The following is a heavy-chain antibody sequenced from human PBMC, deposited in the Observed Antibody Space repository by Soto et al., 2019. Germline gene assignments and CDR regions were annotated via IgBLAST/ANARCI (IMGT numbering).Heavy chain of an antibody. CDR1: GYTFTTYG. CDR3: ATRSPAFDY. J-gene: IGHJ4*02. V-gene: IGHV1-18*01. Sequence: ASVKVSCKTSGYTFTTYGISWVRQAPGQGLEWMGWITTDKGKTTYAQKFQGRVTMTTDTSTSTAYMELRSLRSDDTAVYYCATRSPAFDYKGQPTLVTVSS. CDR2: ITTDKGKT.